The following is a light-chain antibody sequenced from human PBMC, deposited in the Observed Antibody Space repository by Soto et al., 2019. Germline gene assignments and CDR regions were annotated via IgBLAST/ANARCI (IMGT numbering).Light chain of an antibody. CDR3: QSYDSSLSGLYV. J-gene: IGLJ1*01. Sequence: QSVLTQPPSVSGAPGQRGTISCTDSSSNIGPGYDVHWYQELPGTPPRLLIYGNGHRPAGVPDRFSGSKSGTSASLAITGLQAEDEADYYCQSYDSSLSGLYVFGTGTKVTVL. CDR1: SSNIGPGYD. V-gene: IGLV1-40*01. CDR2: GNG.